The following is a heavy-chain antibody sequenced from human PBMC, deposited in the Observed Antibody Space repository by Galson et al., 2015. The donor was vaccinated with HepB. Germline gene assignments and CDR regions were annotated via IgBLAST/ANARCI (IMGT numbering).Heavy chain of an antibody. CDR2: IYYSGST. D-gene: IGHD3-16*01. CDR1: GGSISSGCYY. V-gene: IGHV4-31*03. CDR3: ARSASYYDRALDY. J-gene: IGHJ4*02. Sequence: TLSLTCTVSGGSISSGCYYWSWIRQHPGKGLEWIGYIYYSGSTYYNPSLKSRVTISVDTSKNQFSLKLSSVTAADTAVYYCARSASYYDRALDYWGQGTLVTVSS.